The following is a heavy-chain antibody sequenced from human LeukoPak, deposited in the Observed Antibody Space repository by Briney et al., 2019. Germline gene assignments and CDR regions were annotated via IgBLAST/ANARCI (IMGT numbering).Heavy chain of an antibody. V-gene: IGHV4-59*01. Sequence: PSETLSLTCTVSGGSISSYYGSWIRQPPGKGLEWIGYIYYSGSTNYNPSLKSRVTISVDTSKNQFSLKLSSVTAADTAVYYCARVGVPTAFDYWGQGTLVTVSS. J-gene: IGHJ4*02. CDR3: ARVGVPTAFDY. D-gene: IGHD2-2*01. CDR1: GGSISSYY. CDR2: IYYSGST.